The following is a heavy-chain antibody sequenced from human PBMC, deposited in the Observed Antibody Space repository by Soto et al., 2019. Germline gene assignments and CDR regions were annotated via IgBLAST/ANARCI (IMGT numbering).Heavy chain of an antibody. J-gene: IGHJ4*02. CDR2: IHYSGST. V-gene: IGHV4-31*03. CDR1: GASINSGGYF. CDR3: ARGFVETAMAFDY. D-gene: IGHD5-18*01. Sequence: QVQLQESGPGLVKPSQTLSLACSVSGASINSGGYFWSWIRQLPGKCLEWIGYIHYSGSTYSNPSLNGRVVMSMDTSKNDFSLKLSSVTAADTAVFYCARGFVETAMAFDYWGQGALVTVSS.